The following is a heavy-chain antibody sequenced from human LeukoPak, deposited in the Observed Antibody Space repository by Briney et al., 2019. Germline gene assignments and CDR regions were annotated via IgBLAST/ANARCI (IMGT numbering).Heavy chain of an antibody. CDR1: GASISSSTYH. J-gene: IGHJ3*02. CDR2: IYYRGRT. Sequence: PSETLSLTCNVSGASISSSTYHWGWIRQPPGKGPEWIASIYYRGRTYYNPSLKSRVTISVDASRNQFSLKLNSVTAADTAVYYCARHQGMAAAAALDAFDIWGQGTMVTVSS. D-gene: IGHD6-13*01. CDR3: ARHQGMAAAAALDAFDI. V-gene: IGHV4-39*01.